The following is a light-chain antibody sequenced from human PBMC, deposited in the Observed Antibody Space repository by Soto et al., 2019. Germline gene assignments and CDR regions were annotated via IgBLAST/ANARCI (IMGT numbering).Light chain of an antibody. CDR3: QHLDSYST. CDR1: QGISSY. J-gene: IGKJ5*01. CDR2: AAS. Sequence: DIQLTQSPSFLSASVGDRVTITCRASQGISSYLAWYQQKPGKAPKLLIYAASTLQSGVPSSFSGSGSGTEFTITISSLQPEDCATYYCQHLDSYSTFGQGTRLEIK. V-gene: IGKV1-9*01.